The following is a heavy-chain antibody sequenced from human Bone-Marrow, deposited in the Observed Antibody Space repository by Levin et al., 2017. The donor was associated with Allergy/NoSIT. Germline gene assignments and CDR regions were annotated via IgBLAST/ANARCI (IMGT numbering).Heavy chain of an antibody. J-gene: IGHJ6*02. CDR3: ARHPSSYGSFSAKPVYGMDV. D-gene: IGHD5-18*01. CDR2: IYYSGST. V-gene: IGHV4-39*01. CDR1: GGSISSSSYY. Sequence: SQTLSLTCTVSGGSISSSSYYWGWIRQPPGKGLEWIGSIYYSGSTYYNPSLKSRVTISVDTSKNQFSLKLSSVTAADTAVYYCARHPSSYGSFSAKPVYGMDVWGQGTTVTVSS.